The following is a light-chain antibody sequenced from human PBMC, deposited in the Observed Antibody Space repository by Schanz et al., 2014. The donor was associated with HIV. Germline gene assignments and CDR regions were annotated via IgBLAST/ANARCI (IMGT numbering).Light chain of an antibody. Sequence: QSALTQPASVSGSPGQSITISCTGTSSDVGGYDFVSWFQKYPGKAPKLMIYDVAKRPSGISNRFSGSKSGNTASLTIFELQVDDDAYYYFSSFRSHPSWVFGGGTKLTVL. V-gene: IGLV2-14*01. J-gene: IGLJ3*02. CDR2: DVA. CDR3: SSFRSHPSWV. CDR1: SSDVGGYDF.